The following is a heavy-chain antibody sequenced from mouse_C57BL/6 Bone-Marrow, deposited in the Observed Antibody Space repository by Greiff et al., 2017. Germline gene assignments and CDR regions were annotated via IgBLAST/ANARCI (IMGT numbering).Heavy chain of an antibody. J-gene: IGHJ2*01. CDR1: GYAFTNYL. CDR3: ARRGKIYDGYYGYFDY. CDR2: INPGSGGT. V-gene: IGHV1-54*01. D-gene: IGHD2-3*01. Sequence: QVQLQQSGAELVRPGTSVKVSCKASGYAFTNYLIEWVKQRPGQGLEWIGVINPGSGGTNYNEKFKGKATLTADKSSSTAYMQLSSLTSEDSAVYFCARRGKIYDGYYGYFDYWGQGTTLTVSS.